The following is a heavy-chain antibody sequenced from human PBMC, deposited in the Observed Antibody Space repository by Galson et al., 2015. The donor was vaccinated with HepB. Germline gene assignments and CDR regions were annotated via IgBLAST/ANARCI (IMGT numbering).Heavy chain of an antibody. D-gene: IGHD6-19*01. CDR3: ARDSSSGWYFDY. J-gene: IGHJ4*02. V-gene: IGHV3-21*01. Sequence: SLRLSCAASGFTFSSYSMNWVRQAPGKGLEWVSSISSSSSYIYYADSVKGRFTISRDNAKNSLYLQMNSLRAEDTAVYYCARDSSSGWYFDYWGQGTLVTVSS. CDR1: GFTFSSYS. CDR2: ISSSSSYI.